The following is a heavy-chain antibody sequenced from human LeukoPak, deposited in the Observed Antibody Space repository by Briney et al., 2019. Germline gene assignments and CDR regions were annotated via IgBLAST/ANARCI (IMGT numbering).Heavy chain of an antibody. CDR1: GGSISSYY. CDR3: ARDKRVAVAGTYIYYYYMDV. V-gene: IGHV4-4*07. CDR2: IYISGSGST. Sequence: SETLSLTCTVSGGSISSYYWSWLRQPAGKGLEWIGRIYISGSGSTNYIPSLKSRVTMSVDTSKNQFSLKLSSVTAADTAVYYCARDKRVAVAGTYIYYYYMDVWGNGTTVTISS. D-gene: IGHD6-19*01. J-gene: IGHJ6*03.